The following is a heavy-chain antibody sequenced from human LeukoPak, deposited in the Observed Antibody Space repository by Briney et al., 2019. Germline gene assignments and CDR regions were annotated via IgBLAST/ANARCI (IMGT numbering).Heavy chain of an antibody. D-gene: IGHD3-22*01. CDR3: ARGGSSGYPGRS. J-gene: IGHJ5*02. CDR1: GGSLSSTGQY. Sequence: TSETLSLTCTVSGGSLSSTGQYWVWIRQPPGKGLEFIGTLHYSGSTHYNPSLKSRATISVDRSKNQFSLKLNSVTSADTAVYYCARGGSSGYPGRSWGQGTLVTVSS. CDR2: LHYSGST. V-gene: IGHV4-39*07.